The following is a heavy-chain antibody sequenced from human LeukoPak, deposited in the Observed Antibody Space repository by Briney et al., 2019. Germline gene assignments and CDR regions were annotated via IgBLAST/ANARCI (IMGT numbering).Heavy chain of an antibody. CDR1: GFTFNTYY. Sequence: PGGSLGLSCVASGFTFNTYYMHWVRQAPGERLVWVSFINADGTITKYADSVKGRFTISRDNAKSTVYLQMNGLRVEDTAMYYCVRLAVTDTNYWGQGSLVTVSS. V-gene: IGHV3-74*01. D-gene: IGHD2-21*02. CDR2: INADGTIT. J-gene: IGHJ4*02. CDR3: VRLAVTDTNY.